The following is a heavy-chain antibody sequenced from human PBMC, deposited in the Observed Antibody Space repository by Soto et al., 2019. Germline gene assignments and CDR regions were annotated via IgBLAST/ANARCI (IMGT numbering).Heavy chain of an antibody. J-gene: IGHJ4*02. CDR2: ISAYNANA. V-gene: IGHV1-18*01. CDR1: GYTFRNFG. CDR3: ARENSYFDY. Sequence: QIQLLQSGAEVKKPGASVKVTCKASGYTFRNFGISWVRQAPGQGLEWMGWISAYNANANYAQKFQGRLTMTADTSTSGAYMELRSLRSDDTAVYYCARENSYFDYWGQGTLVTVSS.